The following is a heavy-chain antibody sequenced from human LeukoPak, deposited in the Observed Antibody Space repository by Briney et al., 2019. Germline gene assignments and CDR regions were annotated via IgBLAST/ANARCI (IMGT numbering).Heavy chain of an antibody. J-gene: IGHJ6*03. V-gene: IGHV3-21*01. CDR2: ISSSTAYL. CDR1: GFTFRSYT. CDR3: ARSGRGVDSFYFYMDV. D-gene: IGHD3-10*01. Sequence: GGSLRLSCAASGFTFRSYTMNWVRQAPGKGLEWVSSISSSTAYLYYADSVRGRFTVSRDNTQNSLYLQMSSLRAEDTAVYYCARSGRGVDSFYFYMDVWGKGTTVTVSS.